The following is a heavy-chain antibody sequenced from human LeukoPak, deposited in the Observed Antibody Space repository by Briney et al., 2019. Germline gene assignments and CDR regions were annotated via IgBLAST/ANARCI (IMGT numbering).Heavy chain of an antibody. D-gene: IGHD5-12*01. CDR2: IKEDGSKD. CDR1: GFSFSTYW. V-gene: IGHV3-7*01. J-gene: IGHJ5*01. Sequence: GGSLRLSCAASGFSFSTYWMSWVRPTPGKGLEWVANIKEDGSKDYYVDSVKGRFTISRDNAKNSLYLQMNSLRVEDSAVYYCARDAGGYDSWGQGTLVTVSS. CDR3: ARDAGGYDS.